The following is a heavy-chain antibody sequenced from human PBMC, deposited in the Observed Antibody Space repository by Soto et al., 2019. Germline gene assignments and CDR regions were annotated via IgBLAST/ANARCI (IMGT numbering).Heavy chain of an antibody. CDR3: ARALRTGTRNWFDP. J-gene: IGHJ5*02. Sequence: ASVKVSCKASGYTFTSYGISWVRQAPGQGLEWMGWISAYNGNTNYAQKLQGRGTMTTDTSTSTAYMELRSLRSDDTAVYYCARALRTGTRNWFDPWGQGTLVTVSS. CDR1: GYTFTSYG. CDR2: ISAYNGNT. V-gene: IGHV1-18*01. D-gene: IGHD1-7*01.